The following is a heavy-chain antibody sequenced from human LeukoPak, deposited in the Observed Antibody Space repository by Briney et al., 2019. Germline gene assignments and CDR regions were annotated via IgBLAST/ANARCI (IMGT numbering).Heavy chain of an antibody. J-gene: IGHJ4*02. V-gene: IGHV1-18*01. CDR2: ISAYNGNT. CDR1: GYTFTSYG. D-gene: IGHD5-18*01. Sequence: ASVKVSCKASGYTFTSYGISWVRQAPGQGLEWMGLISAYNGNTNYAQKLQGRVTMTTDTSTSTAYMELRSLRSDDAAVYYCASNVATAMVKPLTYWGQGNLVTVSS. CDR3: ASNVATAMVKPLTY.